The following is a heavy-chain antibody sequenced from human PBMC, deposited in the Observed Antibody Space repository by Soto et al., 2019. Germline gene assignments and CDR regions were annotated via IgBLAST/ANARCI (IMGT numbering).Heavy chain of an antibody. Sequence: QPGGSLRLSCTASGFTFGDYAMRWFRQAPGKGLEWVGFIRSKAYGGTTEYAASVKGRFTISRDDSKSIAYLQMNSLKTEDTAVYYCTRDHYYDSSGYPPKRGQGTLVTVSS. CDR3: TRDHYYDSSGYPPK. V-gene: IGHV3-49*03. CDR1: GFTFGDYA. J-gene: IGHJ4*02. D-gene: IGHD3-22*01. CDR2: IRSKAYGGTT.